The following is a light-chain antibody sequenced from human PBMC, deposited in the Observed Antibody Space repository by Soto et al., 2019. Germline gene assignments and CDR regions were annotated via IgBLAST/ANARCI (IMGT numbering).Light chain of an antibody. CDR3: SSYTSSSTLV. Sequence: QSVLTQPASVSGSPGQSITISCTGTSSDVGGYNYVSWYQQHPGKAPKLMIYDVSNRPSGASNRFSGSKSGNTASLTISGLQAEDEADYYCSSYTSSSTLVFVGGTKVTVL. V-gene: IGLV2-14*01. CDR1: SSDVGGYNY. J-gene: IGLJ2*01. CDR2: DVS.